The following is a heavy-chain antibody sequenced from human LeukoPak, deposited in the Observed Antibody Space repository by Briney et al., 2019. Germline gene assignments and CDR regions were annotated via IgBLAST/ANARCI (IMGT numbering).Heavy chain of an antibody. D-gene: IGHD3-10*01. Sequence: KPSETLSLTCTVSGGSISSSSYYWGWIRQPPGKGLEWIGSIYYSGSTYYNPSLKSRVTISVDTSKNQFSLKLSSVTAADTAVYYCASTMVRGVIITYDAFDIWGQGTMVTVSS. V-gene: IGHV4-39*07. CDR1: GGSISSSSYY. CDR2: IYYSGST. J-gene: IGHJ3*02. CDR3: ASTMVRGVIITYDAFDI.